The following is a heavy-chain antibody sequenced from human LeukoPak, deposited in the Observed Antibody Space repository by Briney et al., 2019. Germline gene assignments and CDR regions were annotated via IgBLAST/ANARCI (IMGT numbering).Heavy chain of an antibody. CDR1: GYTFTSYG. CDR2: ISAYNGNT. D-gene: IGHD3-10*01. CDR3: ARDSGYYGSGSLHNWFDP. J-gene: IGHJ5*02. Sequence: ASVKVSCKASGYTFTSYGISWVRQAPGQGLEWMGWISAYNGNTNYAQKLQGRVTMTTDTSTSTAYMELRSLRSDDTAVYYCARDSGYYGSGSLHNWFDPWGQGTLVTVSS. V-gene: IGHV1-18*01.